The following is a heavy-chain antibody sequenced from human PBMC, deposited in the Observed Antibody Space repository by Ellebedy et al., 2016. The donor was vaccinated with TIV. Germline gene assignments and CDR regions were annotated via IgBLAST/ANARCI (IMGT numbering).Heavy chain of an antibody. D-gene: IGHD3-10*01. CDR2: ISAGGGRT. CDR3: AKGSPRAVLFDH. V-gene: IGHV3-23*01. Sequence: GGSLRLXXSASGFIFNNYAMSWVRQAPGKGLEWVSGISAGGGRTYYADSVKGRFTISRDNSKNTLYLQMNSLRAEDTAVYHCAKGSPRAVLFDHWGQGALVTVSS. J-gene: IGHJ4*02. CDR1: GFIFNNYA.